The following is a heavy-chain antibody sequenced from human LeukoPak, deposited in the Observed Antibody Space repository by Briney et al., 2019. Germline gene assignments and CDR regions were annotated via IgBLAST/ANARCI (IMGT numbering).Heavy chain of an antibody. CDR3: ARIVGATSAEYFQH. CDR2: IYYSGST. J-gene: IGHJ1*01. V-gene: IGHV4-39*07. D-gene: IGHD1-26*01. CDR1: GGSISSSSYY. Sequence: PSETLSLTCTVSGGSISSSSYYWGWIRQPPGKGLEWIGSIYYSGSTYYNPSLKSRVTISVDTSNNQFSLKLSSVTAADTAVYYCARIVGATSAEYFQHWGQGTLVTVSS.